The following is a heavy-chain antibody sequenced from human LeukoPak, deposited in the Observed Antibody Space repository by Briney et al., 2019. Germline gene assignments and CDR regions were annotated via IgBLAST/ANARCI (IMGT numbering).Heavy chain of an antibody. J-gene: IGHJ4*02. CDR2: ISPGGGTT. V-gene: IGHV3-23*01. CDR1: GFTFSNEA. CDR3: MKVRSGSSNWALRVFDY. D-gene: IGHD4-11*01. Sequence: GGSLRLSCAVSGFTFSNEAMGWVRQLRGGGLEWVSTISPGGGTTYYAESMKGRFTISRDNSKSTLYLEMNSLRVEDTAVYYCMKVRSGSSNWALRVFDYWGQGALVTVSP.